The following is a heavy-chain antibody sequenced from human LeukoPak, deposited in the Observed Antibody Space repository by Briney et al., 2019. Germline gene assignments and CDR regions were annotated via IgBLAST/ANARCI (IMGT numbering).Heavy chain of an antibody. Sequence: GGSLRLSCAASGFTFSNYWINWVRQAPGRGLEWVANIKQDGSEKYYVDSVKGRFTISRDNAKNSLYLQMNSLRAEDAAVYYCVGGGYWGQGTLVTVSS. J-gene: IGHJ4*02. CDR3: VGGGY. CDR1: GFTFSNYW. V-gene: IGHV3-7*04. CDR2: IKQDGSEK.